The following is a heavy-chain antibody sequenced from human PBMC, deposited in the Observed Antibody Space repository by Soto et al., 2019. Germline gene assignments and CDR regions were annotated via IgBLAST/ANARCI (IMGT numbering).Heavy chain of an antibody. CDR2: IYYSGST. V-gene: IGHV4-39*01. CDR3: ARQVPGAIRLGWFDP. D-gene: IGHD2-2*02. J-gene: IGHJ5*02. CDR1: GGSISRSTYY. Sequence: SETLSLTCTVSGGSISRSTYYWGWIRQPPGKGLEWIGSIYYSGSTYYRPSLKSRVTISVDTSKNQFSLKLSSVTAADTAVYYCARQVPGAIRLGWFDPWGQGTLVTVSS.